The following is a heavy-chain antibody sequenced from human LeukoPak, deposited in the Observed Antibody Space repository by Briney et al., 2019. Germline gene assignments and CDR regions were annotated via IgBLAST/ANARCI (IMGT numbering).Heavy chain of an antibody. J-gene: IGHJ6*02. CDR3: ASTQGSGSYYYYYGMDV. V-gene: IGHV4-59*01. CDR2: IYYSGST. CDR1: GGSIRSYY. Sequence: PSETLSLTCTVSGGSIRSYYWSWIRQPPGKGLEWIGYIYYSGSTNYSPSLKSRVTISVDTSKNQFSLKLSSVTAADTAVYYCASTQGSGSYYYYYGMDVWGQGTTVTVSS. D-gene: IGHD3-10*01.